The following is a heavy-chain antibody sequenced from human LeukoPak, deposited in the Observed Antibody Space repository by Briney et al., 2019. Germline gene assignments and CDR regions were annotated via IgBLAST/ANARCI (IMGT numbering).Heavy chain of an antibody. J-gene: IGHJ5*02. CDR3: ARQGMVRGVIAWFDP. CDR2: IYYSGST. V-gene: IGHV4-39*01. CDR1: GGSFSGYY. Sequence: SETLSLTCAVYGGSFSGYYWGWIRQPPGKGLEWIGSIYYSGSTYYNPSLKSRVTISVDTSKNQFSLKLSSVTAADAAVYYCARQGMVRGVIAWFDPWGQGTLVTVSS. D-gene: IGHD3-10*01.